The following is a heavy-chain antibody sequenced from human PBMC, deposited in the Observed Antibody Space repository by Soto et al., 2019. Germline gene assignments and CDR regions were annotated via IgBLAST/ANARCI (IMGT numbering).Heavy chain of an antibody. D-gene: IGHD2-15*01. J-gene: IGHJ6*02. Sequence: GGSLRLSCAAYGFTFSSYGMHWVRQAPGKXLEWVAVIWYDGSNKYYADSVKGRFTISRDNSKNTLYLQMNSLRAEDTAVYYCAREYGSSGSRGYYGMDVWGQGTTVTVSS. V-gene: IGHV3-33*01. CDR3: AREYGSSGSRGYYGMDV. CDR2: IWYDGSNK. CDR1: GFTFSSYG.